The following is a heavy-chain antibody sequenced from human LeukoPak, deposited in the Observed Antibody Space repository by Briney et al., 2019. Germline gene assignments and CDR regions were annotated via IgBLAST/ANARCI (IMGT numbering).Heavy chain of an antibody. D-gene: IGHD3-3*01. V-gene: IGHV4-34*01. CDR3: ARGLAYYDFWSGYYTGIRWFDP. J-gene: IGHJ5*02. Sequence: SETLSLTCAVYGGSFSGYYWSWIRQPPGKGLEWIGETNHSGSTNYNPSLKSRVTISVDTSKNQFSLKLSSVTAADTAVYYCARGLAYYDFWSGYYTGIRWFDPWGQGTLVTVSS. CDR1: GGSFSGYY. CDR2: TNHSGST.